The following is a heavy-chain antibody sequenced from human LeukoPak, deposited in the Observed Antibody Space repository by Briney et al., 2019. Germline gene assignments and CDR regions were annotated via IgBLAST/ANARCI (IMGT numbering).Heavy chain of an antibody. J-gene: IGHJ3*02. CDR3: ARDCGGSCYALVTDAFDT. Sequence: GGSLRLSCAASGFTFSSYEMNWVRQAPGKGLEWVSYISSSGSTIYYADSVKGRFTISRDNAKNSLYLQMNSLRAEDTAVYYCARDCGGSCYALVTDAFDTWGQGTMVTVSS. D-gene: IGHD2-15*01. V-gene: IGHV3-48*03. CDR2: ISSSGSTI. CDR1: GFTFSSYE.